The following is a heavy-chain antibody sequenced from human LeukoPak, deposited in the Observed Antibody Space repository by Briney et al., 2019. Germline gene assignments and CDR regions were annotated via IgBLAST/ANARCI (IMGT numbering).Heavy chain of an antibody. V-gene: IGHV3-23*01. CDR3: ANGRCNGGDCRAILDY. Sequence: GGSLRLSCAASGFTFSTYAMSWVRQAPGKGLEWVSGISGSGTTTTYADSVKGRFTISRDNSKNTLYLQMNSLRVEDTAVYYCANGRCNGGDCRAILDYWGQGTLVTVSS. D-gene: IGHD2-21*02. CDR1: GFTFSTYA. CDR2: ISGSGTTT. J-gene: IGHJ4*02.